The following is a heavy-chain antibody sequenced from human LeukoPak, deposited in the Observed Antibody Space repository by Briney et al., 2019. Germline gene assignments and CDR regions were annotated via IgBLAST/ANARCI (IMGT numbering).Heavy chain of an antibody. V-gene: IGHV4-59*01. J-gene: IGHJ4*02. CDR3: ARDHLYRGVIDY. Sequence: SETLSLTCTVSGGSISSYYWSWIRQPPGKGLEWIGYIYYSGSTNYNPSLKSRVTISVDTSKNQFSLKLSSVTAADTAVYYCARDHLYRGVIDYWGQGTLVTVSS. D-gene: IGHD3-10*01. CDR2: IYYSGST. CDR1: GGSISSYY.